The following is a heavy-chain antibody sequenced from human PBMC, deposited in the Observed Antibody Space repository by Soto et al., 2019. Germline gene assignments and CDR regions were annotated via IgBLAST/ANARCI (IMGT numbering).Heavy chain of an antibody. D-gene: IGHD3-3*01. J-gene: IGHJ6*02. V-gene: IGHV4-30-2*01. CDR2: IYPSGAS. CDR1: GASISTEGYT. Sequence: SETLSLTCAVSGASISTEGYTWSWIRQPPGKGLEWIGYIYPSGASNYNPSLRSRVTISLDASRNRFSLSVGSVTAADTAVYYCARATFGAVLHLEVWGQGTTVTVSS. CDR3: ARATFGAVLHLEV.